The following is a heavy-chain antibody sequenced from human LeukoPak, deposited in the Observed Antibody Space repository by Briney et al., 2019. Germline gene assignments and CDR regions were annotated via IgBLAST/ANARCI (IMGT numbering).Heavy chain of an antibody. CDR2: INPSGGST. V-gene: IGHV1-46*01. D-gene: IGHD5-18*01. CDR3: ARFTWIRGPDY. J-gene: IGHJ4*02. CDR1: GYTFTSYC. Sequence: ASVKVSCKASGYTFTSYCMHWVRQAPGQGLEWMGIINPSGGSTSYAQKFQGRITMTRDTSTSTVYMELSSLRSEDTAVYYCARFTWIRGPDYWGQGTLVTVSS.